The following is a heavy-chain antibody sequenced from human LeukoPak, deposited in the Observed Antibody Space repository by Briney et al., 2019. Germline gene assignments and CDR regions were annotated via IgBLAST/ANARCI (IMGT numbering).Heavy chain of an antibody. V-gene: IGHV1-2*04. CDR2: INPNSGGT. D-gene: IGHD3-22*01. Sequence: ASVKVSCKASGGTFSSYAISWVRQAPGQGLEWMGWINPNSGGTNYAQKFQGWVTMTRDTSISTAYMELSRLRSDDTAVYYCARAETYYYDSSGYLNPNYYYYYGMDVWGQGTTVTVSS. J-gene: IGHJ6*02. CDR1: GGTFSSYA. CDR3: ARAETYYYDSSGYLNPNYYYYYGMDV.